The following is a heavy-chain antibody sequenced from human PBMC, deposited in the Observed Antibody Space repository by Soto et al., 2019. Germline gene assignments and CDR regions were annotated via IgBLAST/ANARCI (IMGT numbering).Heavy chain of an antibody. Sequence: QMQLEQSGPEVKKPGTSVKVSCKASGFTFTSSAFQWVRQARGQRLEWIGWIAVGSGYTNNAQRLQDRVTLTRDMSTATTYMELSRLTSEDTAIYYCAADATAWQQMVPSDYWGQGTMVTVSS. CDR1: GFTFTSSA. CDR3: AADATAWQQMVPSDY. D-gene: IGHD2-8*01. J-gene: IGHJ4*02. V-gene: IGHV1-58*01. CDR2: IAVGSGYT.